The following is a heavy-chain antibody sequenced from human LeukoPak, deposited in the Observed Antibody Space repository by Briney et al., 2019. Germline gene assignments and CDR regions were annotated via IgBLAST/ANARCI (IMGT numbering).Heavy chain of an antibody. CDR3: ARGQYSSSWYGYYYYYMAV. CDR1: GYTFTSYG. D-gene: IGHD6-13*01. Sequence: ASVKVSCKASGYTFTSYGISWVRQAPGQGLEWMGWISAYNGNTNYAQKLQGRVTMTTDTSTSTAYMELRSLRSDDTAVYYCARGQYSSSWYGYYYYYMAVWGKGTTVTVSS. V-gene: IGHV1-18*01. CDR2: ISAYNGNT. J-gene: IGHJ6*03.